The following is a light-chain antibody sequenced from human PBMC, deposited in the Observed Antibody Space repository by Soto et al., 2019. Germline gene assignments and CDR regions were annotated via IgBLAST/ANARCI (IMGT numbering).Light chain of an antibody. V-gene: IGKV3-15*01. J-gene: IGKJ1*01. CDR1: QSVNAN. Sequence: EVVMTQSPATLSVSPGERATLSCRASQSVNANLAWYQQKPGQAPRLLIHGASNRATGIPARFSGSGFGTEFILTIRRMQSEDFAVYYFQQYNTWLWTFGQGTKVEIK. CDR3: QQYNTWLWT. CDR2: GAS.